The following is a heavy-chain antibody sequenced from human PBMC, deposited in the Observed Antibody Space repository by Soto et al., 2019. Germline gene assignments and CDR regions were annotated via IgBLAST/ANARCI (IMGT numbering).Heavy chain of an antibody. CDR2: IKSKIDGGTT. J-gene: IGHJ4*02. Sequence: EVQLVESGGGSVMPGGSLRLSCAASGFTFNNAWMNWVRQAPGKGLEWVGLIKSKIDGGTTDYAAPVKGRFTISRDDSKNTVYLHMNSLKTEDTAVYYCYAVRAYGYWGQGALVTVSS. CDR1: GFTFNNAW. D-gene: IGHD4-17*01. CDR3: YAVRAYGY. V-gene: IGHV3-15*01.